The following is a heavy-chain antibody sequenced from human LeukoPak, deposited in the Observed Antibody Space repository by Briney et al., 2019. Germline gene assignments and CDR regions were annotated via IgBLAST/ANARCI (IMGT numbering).Heavy chain of an antibody. Sequence: ASVNVSCKASGYTFTSYAMHWVRQAPGQRLEWMGWINAGNGNTKYSQKFQGRVTITRDTSASTAYMELSSLRSEDTAVYYCATTLSSGPYNWFDPWGQGTLVTVSS. CDR2: INAGNGNT. CDR1: GYTFTSYA. J-gene: IGHJ5*02. V-gene: IGHV1-3*01. D-gene: IGHD6-19*01. CDR3: ATTLSSGPYNWFDP.